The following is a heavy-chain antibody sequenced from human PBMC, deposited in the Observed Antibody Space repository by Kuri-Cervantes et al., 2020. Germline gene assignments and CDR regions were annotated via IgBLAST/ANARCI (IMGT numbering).Heavy chain of an antibody. CDR2: IIPILGIA. D-gene: IGHD2-2*01. CDR3: AIVPAAHPQVSWFDP. V-gene: IGHV1-69*02. CDR1: GGTFSSYT. J-gene: IGHJ5*02. Sequence: SVKVSCKASGGTFSSYTISWVRQAPGQGLEWMGRIIPILGIANYAQKFQGRVTITADESTSTAYMELSSLRSEDTAVYYCAIVPAAHPQVSWFDPWGQGTLVTVSS.